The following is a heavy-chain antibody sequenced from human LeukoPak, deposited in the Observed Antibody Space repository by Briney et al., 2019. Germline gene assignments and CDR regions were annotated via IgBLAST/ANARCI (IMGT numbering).Heavy chain of an antibody. CDR3: AKVTEWVGDY. V-gene: IGHV3-20*04. D-gene: IGHD3-3*01. Sequence: WSGGSLRLSCAASGFTFDDYGMSWVRQAPGKGLEWVSGINWNGGSTGYADSVKGRFTISRDNAKNSLYLQMNSLRAEDTAVYYCAKVTEWVGDYWGQGTLVTVSS. CDR1: GFTFDDYG. CDR2: INWNGGST. J-gene: IGHJ4*02.